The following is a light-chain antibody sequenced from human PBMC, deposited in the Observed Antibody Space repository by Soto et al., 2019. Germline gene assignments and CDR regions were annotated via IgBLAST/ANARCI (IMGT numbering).Light chain of an antibody. Sequence: QSVLTQPASMAGSPGQSITISCTGTSSDVGGYNYVSWYQRYPGKAPKLMIYEVSNRPSGVSDRFSGSKSGNTASLTISGLQAEDEADYYCSSYGINNTVLFGIGTKLTVL. J-gene: IGLJ2*01. CDR1: SSDVGGYNY. CDR2: EVS. V-gene: IGLV2-14*01. CDR3: SSYGINNTVL.